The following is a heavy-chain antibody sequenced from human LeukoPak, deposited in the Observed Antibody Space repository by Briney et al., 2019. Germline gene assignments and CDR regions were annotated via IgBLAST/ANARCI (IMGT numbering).Heavy chain of an antibody. Sequence: TGGSLRLSCEASGFTVRSNYMSWVRQAPGRGLEWVSVIYSGGSTYYADSMKGRFTISRDNSKNTLYLQMNSLRAEDTAVYYCARERDSSSWYGYWGQGTLVTVSS. D-gene: IGHD6-13*01. CDR1: GFTVRSNY. CDR2: IYSGGST. J-gene: IGHJ4*02. CDR3: ARERDSSSWYGY. V-gene: IGHV3-53*01.